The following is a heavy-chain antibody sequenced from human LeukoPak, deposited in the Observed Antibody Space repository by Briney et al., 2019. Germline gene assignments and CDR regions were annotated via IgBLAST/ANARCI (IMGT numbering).Heavy chain of an antibody. D-gene: IGHD3-10*01. J-gene: IGHJ4*02. V-gene: IGHV1-2*02. CDR3: ATTSRDSDAYYDYLNY. CDR2: INPDSGAT. Sequence: ASLKVSCKASGYTFTAYFMHWVRQAPGQGLEWMGCINPDSGATNYAQKFQGRVTMTRDTSITTAYMELSRLTSDDTAVYFCATTSRDSDAYYDYLNYWGQGTLITVSS. CDR1: GYTFTAYF.